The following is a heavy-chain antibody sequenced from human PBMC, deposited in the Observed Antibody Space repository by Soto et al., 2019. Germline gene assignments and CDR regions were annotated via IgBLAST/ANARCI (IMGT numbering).Heavy chain of an antibody. V-gene: IGHV3-23*01. CDR2: ISGSGGST. Sequence: GGSLRLSCAASGFTFSSYAMSWVRQVPGKGLEWVSAISGSGGSTYYADSVKGRFTISRDNSKNTLYLQMNSLRAEDTAVYYCANGFLASGWPRFDYWGQGTLVTVSS. J-gene: IGHJ4*02. D-gene: IGHD6-19*01. CDR3: ANGFLASGWPRFDY. CDR1: GFTFSSYA.